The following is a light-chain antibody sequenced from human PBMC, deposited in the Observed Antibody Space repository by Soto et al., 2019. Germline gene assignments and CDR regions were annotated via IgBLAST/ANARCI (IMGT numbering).Light chain of an antibody. CDR1: QSTSNY. CDR3: QHYNSYFPWM. CDR2: AAS. V-gene: IGKV1-39*01. Sequence: DIQMTQSPSSLSASVGDRVTITCRASQSTSNYLNWYQQRPGRAPKVLLFAASSLQSGVPSRFSGSGSGTEFTLTISNLQPDDFATYYCQHYNSYFPWMFGQGTKVDIK. J-gene: IGKJ1*01.